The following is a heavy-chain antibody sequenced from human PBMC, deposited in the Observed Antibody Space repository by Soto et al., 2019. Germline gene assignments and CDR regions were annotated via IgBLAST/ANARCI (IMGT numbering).Heavy chain of an antibody. J-gene: IGHJ6*02. CDR3: AHGAISSGGVYYYGMDV. Sequence: QITLKESGPPLVKPTQTLTLTCTFSGFSLSTSGVGVGWIRQPPGKALEWLALIYWDDDKRYSPSLKSRLTITKDTSKNQLVLTMTNMDPVDTATYYCAHGAISSGGVYYYGMDVWGQGTTVTVSS. CDR2: IYWDDDK. V-gene: IGHV2-5*02. CDR1: GFSLSTSGVG. D-gene: IGHD3-3*02.